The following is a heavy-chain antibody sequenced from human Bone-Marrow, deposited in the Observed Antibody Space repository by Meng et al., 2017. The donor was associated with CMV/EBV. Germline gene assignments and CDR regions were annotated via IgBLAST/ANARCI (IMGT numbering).Heavy chain of an antibody. D-gene: IGHD1-26*01. CDR1: GGSISISSYY. CDR2: ISYSGST. J-gene: IGHJ4*02. Sequence: SETLSLTCTVSGGSISISSYYWGWIRQPPGKGLEWIGSISYSGSTYYNPSLKSRVTISVDTSKNQFSLKLSSVTAADTAVYYCARVGQWELLDYWGQGTLVTVSS. CDR3: ARVGQWELLDY. V-gene: IGHV4-39*01.